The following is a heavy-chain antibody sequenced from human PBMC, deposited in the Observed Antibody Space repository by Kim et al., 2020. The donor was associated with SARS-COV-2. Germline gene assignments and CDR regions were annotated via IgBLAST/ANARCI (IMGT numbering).Heavy chain of an antibody. J-gene: IGHJ4*02. D-gene: IGHD2-15*01. Sequence: GGSLRLSCAASGFTFSSYAMSWVRQAPGKGLEWVSAISGSGDSTYYADSVKGRFTISRDNSKNTLYLQMNSLRAEDTAVYYCAKEWGCSGGSCYSGLFDYWGQGTLVTVSS. CDR2: ISGSGDST. V-gene: IGHV3-23*01. CDR1: GFTFSSYA. CDR3: AKEWGCSGGSCYSGLFDY.